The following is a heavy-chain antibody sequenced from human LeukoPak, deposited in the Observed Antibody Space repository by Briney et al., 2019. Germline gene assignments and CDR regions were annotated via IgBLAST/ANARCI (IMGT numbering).Heavy chain of an antibody. D-gene: IGHD3-22*01. V-gene: IGHV1-24*01. CDR3: ATGGDITTGSFDY. CDR1: GYTLTELS. Sequence: ASVKVSCKVSGYTLTELSMHWVRQAPGKGLEWMGGFDPEDGETIYAQKFQGRVTMTEDTSTDTAYMELSSLRSEDTAVYYCATGGDITTGSFDYWGQGTLATVSS. J-gene: IGHJ4*02. CDR2: FDPEDGET.